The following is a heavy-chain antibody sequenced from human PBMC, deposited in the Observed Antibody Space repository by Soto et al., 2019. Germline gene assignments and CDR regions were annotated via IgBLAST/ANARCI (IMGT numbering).Heavy chain of an antibody. CDR1: GFTLSSYW. CDR2: IKRDGSEK. J-gene: IGHJ4*02. Sequence: EVQLVESGGGLVQPGGSLRISCATSGFTLSSYWMSWVRQAPGKGLEWVANIKRDGSEKYYVDSVQGRFTISRDNAKNSLYLQMNSLRAEDTALYYCARDCSGGICYGYYFDYWGQGTLVTVSS. V-gene: IGHV3-7*01. D-gene: IGHD2-15*01. CDR3: ARDCSGGICYGYYFDY.